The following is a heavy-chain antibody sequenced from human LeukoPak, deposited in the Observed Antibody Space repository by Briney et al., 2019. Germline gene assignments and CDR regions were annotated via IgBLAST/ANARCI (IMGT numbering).Heavy chain of an antibody. Sequence: GASVKVSCKASGYTFTSYYMHWVRQAPGQGLEWMGIINPSGGSTSYAQKFQGRVTMTRDTSISTAYMELSRLRSDDTAVYYCAREDRSGSYDYWGQGTLVTVSS. CDR1: GYTFTSYY. D-gene: IGHD1-26*01. V-gene: IGHV1-46*01. CDR2: INPSGGST. J-gene: IGHJ4*02. CDR3: AREDRSGSYDY.